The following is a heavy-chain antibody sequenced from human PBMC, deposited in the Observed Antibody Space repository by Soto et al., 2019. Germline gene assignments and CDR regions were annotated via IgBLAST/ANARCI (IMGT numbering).Heavy chain of an antibody. V-gene: IGHV4-59*01. Sequence: SETLSLTCTVSGGSISSYYWSWIRQPPGKGLEWIGYIYYSGSTNYNPSLKSRVTISVDTSKNQFSLKLSSVTAADTAVYYCARHQGVGAKTLPDYWGQGTLVTVSS. CDR2: IYYSGST. CDR1: GGSISSYY. CDR3: ARHQGVGAKTLPDY. D-gene: IGHD1-26*01. J-gene: IGHJ4*02.